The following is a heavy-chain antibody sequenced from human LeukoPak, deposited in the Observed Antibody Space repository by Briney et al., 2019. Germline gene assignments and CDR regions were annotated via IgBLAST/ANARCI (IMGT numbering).Heavy chain of an antibody. Sequence: GGSLRLSCAASGFTFSNAWMSWVRQAPGKGLEWVGRIKSKTDGGTTDYAAPVKGRFTISGDDSKNTLYLQMNSLKTEDTAVYYCTTQRYCSGGSCSDYWGQGTLVTVSS. D-gene: IGHD2-15*01. CDR1: GFTFSNAW. CDR2: IKSKTDGGTT. V-gene: IGHV3-15*01. J-gene: IGHJ4*02. CDR3: TTQRYCSGGSCSDY.